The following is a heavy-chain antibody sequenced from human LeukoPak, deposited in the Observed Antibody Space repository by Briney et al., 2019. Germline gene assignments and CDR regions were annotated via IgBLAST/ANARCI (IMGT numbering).Heavy chain of an antibody. CDR2: INHSGST. CDR1: GGSFSGYY. D-gene: IGHD4-17*01. V-gene: IGHV4-34*01. J-gene: IGHJ4*02. Sequence: SETLSLTCAVYGGSFSGYYWSWIRQPPGKGLEWIGEINHSGSTNYNPSLKSRVTISVDTSKNQFSLKLSSVTAADTAVYYCARHNDRLTTVTPFDYWGQGTLVTVSS. CDR3: ARHNDRLTTVTPFDY.